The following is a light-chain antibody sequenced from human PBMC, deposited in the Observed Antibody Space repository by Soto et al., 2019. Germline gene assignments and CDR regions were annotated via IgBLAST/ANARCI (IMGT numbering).Light chain of an antibody. CDR3: QSYDSGLRALYV. V-gene: IGLV1-40*01. J-gene: IGLJ1*01. Sequence: QSVLTQPPSVSGAPGQRVTISCTGSSSNIGAGYEIHWYQQLPGTAPKLLIYGNNNRPSGIPDRFSGSKSGTSASLAITGLQAGDEADYYCQSYDSGLRALYVFGTGTKLTVL. CDR1: SSNIGAGYE. CDR2: GNN.